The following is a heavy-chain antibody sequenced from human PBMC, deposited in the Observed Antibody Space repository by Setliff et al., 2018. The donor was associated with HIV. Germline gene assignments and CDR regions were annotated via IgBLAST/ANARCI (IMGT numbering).Heavy chain of an antibody. CDR1: GYTFTDYY. CDR2: VDPEDGET. CDR3: ARDPLRRGDGMDV. V-gene: IGHV1-69-2*01. J-gene: IGHJ6*02. Sequence: ASVKVSCKVSGYTFTDYYMHWVQQAPGKGLEWMGLVDPEDGETIYAEKFQGRVTITADTSTDTAYMELSSLRSEDTAVYYCARDPLRRGDGMDVWGQGTTVTVSS. D-gene: IGHD1-26*01.